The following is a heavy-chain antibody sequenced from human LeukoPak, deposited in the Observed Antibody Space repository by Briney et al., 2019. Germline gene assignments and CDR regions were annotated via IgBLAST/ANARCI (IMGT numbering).Heavy chain of an antibody. J-gene: IGHJ6*03. V-gene: IGHV5-51*01. CDR2: IYPGDSDT. CDR1: GYSFTSYW. Sequence: GESLKISCKGSGYSFTSYWIGWVRQMPGKGLEWMGIIYPGDSDTRYSPSFQGQVTISADKSISTAYLQWSSLKASDTAMYYFARLKYDYYGSGSYYPTHYYYYYMDVWGKGTTVTISS. D-gene: IGHD3-10*01. CDR3: ARLKYDYYGSGSYYPTHYYYYYMDV.